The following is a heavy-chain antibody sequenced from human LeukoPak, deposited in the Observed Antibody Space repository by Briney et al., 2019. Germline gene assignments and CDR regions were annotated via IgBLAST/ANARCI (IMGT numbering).Heavy chain of an antibody. V-gene: IGHV3-30*02. J-gene: IGHJ4*02. D-gene: IGHD3-3*01. CDR1: GFTFRSYG. CDR2: IRYDGSNK. Sequence: GGSLRLSCAASGFTFRSYGMNWVRQAPGKGLEWVAFIRYDGSNKYYADSVKGRFTISRDNSKNTLYLQMNSLRAEDTAVYYCAKDRTIIDFWSGLDYWGQGTLVTVSS. CDR3: AKDRTIIDFWSGLDY.